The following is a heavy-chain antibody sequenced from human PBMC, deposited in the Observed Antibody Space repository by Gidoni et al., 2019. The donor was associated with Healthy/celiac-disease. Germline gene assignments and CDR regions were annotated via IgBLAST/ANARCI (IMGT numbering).Heavy chain of an antibody. J-gene: IGHJ4*02. V-gene: IGHV1-46*01. Sequence: QVQLVQSGAEVKKPGASVKVSCKASGYTFTSYYMHWVRQAPGQGLEWMGIINPSGGSTSYAQKFQGRVTMTRDTSTSTVYMELSSLRSEDTAVYYCARDGAYYYDSSGYYFDYWGQGTLVTVSS. CDR1: GYTFTSYY. D-gene: IGHD3-22*01. CDR3: ARDGAYYYDSSGYYFDY. CDR2: INPSGGST.